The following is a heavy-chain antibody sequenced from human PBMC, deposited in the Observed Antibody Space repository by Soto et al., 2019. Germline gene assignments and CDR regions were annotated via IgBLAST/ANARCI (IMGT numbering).Heavy chain of an antibody. CDR3: ARLGGHCGATRFGYYAMDV. CDR2: FHYSGST. J-gene: IGHJ6*02. CDR1: GGSISSGPYS. Sequence: QLQLQESGPRLVKPSETLSLTCTVSGGSISSGPYSWGWIRQPPGQGLEWIVTFHYSGSTHYNPSLVSRVTISVETSKEQFSLRVNSVTAADTAVYYCARLGGHCGATRFGYYAMDVWGQGTTVTVSS. D-gene: IGHD2-21*01. V-gene: IGHV4-39*01.